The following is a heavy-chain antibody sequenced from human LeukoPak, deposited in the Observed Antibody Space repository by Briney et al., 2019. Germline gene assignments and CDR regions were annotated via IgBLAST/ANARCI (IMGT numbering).Heavy chain of an antibody. CDR3: AKEAYYYDSSGFYYGGAFDI. D-gene: IGHD3-22*01. J-gene: IGHJ3*02. Sequence: GGSLRLSCGASGFTFSSYAMSWVRQAPGKGLEWVSVISGSGGNTHYADSVKGRFTISRDNSKNTLCLQVNSLRAEDTAVYYCAKEAYYYDSSGFYYGGAFDIWGQGTMVTVSS. V-gene: IGHV3-23*01. CDR1: GFTFSSYA. CDR2: ISGSGGNT.